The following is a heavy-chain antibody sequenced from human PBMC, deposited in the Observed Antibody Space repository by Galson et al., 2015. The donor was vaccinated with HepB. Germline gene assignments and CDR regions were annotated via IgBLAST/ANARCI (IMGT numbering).Heavy chain of an antibody. CDR3: ARGRGSGSNFDY. J-gene: IGHJ4*02. CDR2: ISSSTIYT. CDR1: GFTFSDYY. V-gene: IGHV3-11*05. D-gene: IGHD1-26*01. Sequence: SLRLSCAASGFTFSDYYMSWIRQAPGKGLEWLSYISSSTIYTNYADSVKGRFTISRDNVKNSMYLQMNSLRAEDTALYYCARGRGSGSNFDYWGQGILVTVSS.